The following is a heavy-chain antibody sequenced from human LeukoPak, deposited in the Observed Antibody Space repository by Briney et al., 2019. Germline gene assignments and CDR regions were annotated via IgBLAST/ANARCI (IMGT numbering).Heavy chain of an antibody. CDR3: ARQSDGGNWIDY. J-gene: IGHJ4*02. CDR2: IYYSGST. V-gene: IGHV4-31*03. D-gene: IGHD4-23*01. Sequence: KASETLSLTCTVSGGSISSGGYYWSWIRQHPGKGLEWIGYIYYSGSTYYNPSLKSRVTISVDTSKNQFPLKLSSVTAADTAVYYCARQSDGGNWIDYWGQGTLVTVSS. CDR1: GGSISSGGYY.